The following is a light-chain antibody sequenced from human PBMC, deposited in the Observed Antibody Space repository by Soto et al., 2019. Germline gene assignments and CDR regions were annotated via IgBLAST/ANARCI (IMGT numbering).Light chain of an antibody. J-gene: IGLJ2*01. CDR2: DVS. Sequence: QSALTQPRSVSGSPGQSVTISCTITSNDLGGYNYFSWYQQRPGKAPKLIIYDVSKRPSGVPDRFSGSKSGNTASLTISGXXXXXXXDXYCCSYAGSYVVIFGGGTKLTVL. CDR3: CSYAGSYVVI. CDR1: SNDLGGYNY. V-gene: IGLV2-11*01.